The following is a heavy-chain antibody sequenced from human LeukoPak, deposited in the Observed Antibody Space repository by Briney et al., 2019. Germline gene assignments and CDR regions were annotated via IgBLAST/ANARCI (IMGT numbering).Heavy chain of an antibody. Sequence: SETLSLTCTVSGGSISSYYWSWIRQPPGKGLEWIGYIYYSGSTNYNPSLKSRVTISVGTSKNQFSLKLSSVTAADTAVYYCARHNAHFDYWGQGTLVTVSS. CDR2: IYYSGST. D-gene: IGHD1-14*01. CDR3: ARHNAHFDY. CDR1: GGSISSYY. J-gene: IGHJ4*02. V-gene: IGHV4-59*01.